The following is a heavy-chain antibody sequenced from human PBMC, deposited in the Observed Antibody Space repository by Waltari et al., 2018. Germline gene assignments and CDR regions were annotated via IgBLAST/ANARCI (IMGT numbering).Heavy chain of an antibody. CDR2: IYTSGST. CDR1: GGSISSGSYY. D-gene: IGHD5-12*01. V-gene: IGHV4-61*02. CDR3: ARDSVEMATIKWGGAFDI. J-gene: IGHJ3*02. Sequence: QVQLQESGPGLVKPSQTLSLTCTVSGGSISSGSYYWSWIRQPAGKGLEWIGRIYTSGSTNYNPSLKSRVTISVDTSKNQFALKLSSVTAADTAVYYCARDSVEMATIKWGGAFDIWGQGTMVTVSS.